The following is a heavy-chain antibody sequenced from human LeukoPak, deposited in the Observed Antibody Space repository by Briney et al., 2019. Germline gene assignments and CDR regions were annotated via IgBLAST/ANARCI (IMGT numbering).Heavy chain of an antibody. D-gene: IGHD2-21*02. CDR2: IYYTGTT. CDR1: SGPISSHY. V-gene: IGHV4-59*11. CDR3: ARLLNNDNAGDPDTFDM. Sequence: PSETLSLTCTVSSGPISSHYWSWIRQSPERGLEWIGFIYYTGTTRYNPSLRGRVTMSVDSSRNHFSLKLTSMTAADTALYYCARLLNNDNAGDPDTFDMWGQGTMVT. J-gene: IGHJ3*02.